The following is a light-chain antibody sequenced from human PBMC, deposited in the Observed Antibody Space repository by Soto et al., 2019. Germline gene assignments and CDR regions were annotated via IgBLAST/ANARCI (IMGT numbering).Light chain of an antibody. CDR1: LSVSSS. Sequence: EIVMTQSPATLSVSPGERVTLSCRASLSVSSSLAWYPQKPGQAPRLLVYGASTRAIGIPGRFSGSGSETESTLTICRLQAEDFAGYYCQQDNNWWTFGQGTKVDTK. CDR2: GAS. V-gene: IGKV3-15*01. J-gene: IGKJ1*01. CDR3: QQDNNWWT.